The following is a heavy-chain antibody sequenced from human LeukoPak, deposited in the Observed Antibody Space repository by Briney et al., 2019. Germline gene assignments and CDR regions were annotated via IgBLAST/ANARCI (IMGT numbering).Heavy chain of an antibody. CDR1: GGTFSSYA. Sequence: ASVKVSCKASGGTFSSYAITWVRQAPGQGLEWMGWTSTYNDGKNYAQSLQGRITMTTDTSTNTAYMELSSLRSDDTAVYYCGAGHPRVDYWGQGTLVTVSS. CDR2: TSTYNDGK. V-gene: IGHV1-18*01. CDR3: GAGHPRVDY. J-gene: IGHJ4*02.